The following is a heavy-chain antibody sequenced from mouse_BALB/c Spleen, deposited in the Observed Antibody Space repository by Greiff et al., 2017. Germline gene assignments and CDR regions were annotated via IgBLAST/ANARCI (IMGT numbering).Heavy chain of an antibody. V-gene: IGHV5-6-5*01. CDR2: ISSGGST. Sequence: EVKLVESGGGLVKPGGSLKLSCAASGFTFSSYAMSWVRQTPEKRLEWVASISSGGSTYYPDSVKGRFTISRDNARNILYLQMSSLRSEDTAMYYCARIHYYGYAYFDVWGAGTTVTVSS. CDR3: ARIHYYGYAYFDV. D-gene: IGHD1-2*01. J-gene: IGHJ1*01. CDR1: GFTFSSYA.